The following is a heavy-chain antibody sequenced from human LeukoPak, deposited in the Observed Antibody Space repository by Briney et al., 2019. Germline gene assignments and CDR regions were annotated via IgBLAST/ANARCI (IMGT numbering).Heavy chain of an antibody. Sequence: GGSLRLSCAASGFIFSSYEMNWVRQDPGKGLERVSDISSSGRTIYYADSVKGRFTISRGNAKNSLYLQMNSLRVEDTAVYYCARDLWDSSGRTFDYWGQGTLVTVSS. CDR1: GFIFSSYE. J-gene: IGHJ4*02. V-gene: IGHV3-48*03. CDR3: ARDLWDSSGRTFDY. D-gene: IGHD3-22*01. CDR2: ISSSGRTI.